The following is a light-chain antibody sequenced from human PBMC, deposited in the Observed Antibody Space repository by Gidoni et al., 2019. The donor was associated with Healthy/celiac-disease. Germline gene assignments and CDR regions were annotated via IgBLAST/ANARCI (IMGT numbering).Light chain of an antibody. J-gene: IGKJ4*01. CDR1: QRVSSY. CDR2: DAS. V-gene: IGKV3-11*01. CDR3: QQRRNWPPLT. Sequence: EIVLTQSPATLSWSPGESATLSCRASQRVSSYLAWYQQKPGQAPRLLIYDASNRATGIPARFSGSGSGTDFTFTLSSLEPEDFAVYYCQQRRNWPPLTFGGGTKVEIK.